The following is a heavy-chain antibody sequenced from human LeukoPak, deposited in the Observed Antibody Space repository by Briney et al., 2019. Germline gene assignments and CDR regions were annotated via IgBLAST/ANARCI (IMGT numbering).Heavy chain of an antibody. V-gene: IGHV3-21*01. D-gene: IGHD3-3*01. CDR3: ARGYDFWSASGGQNYYYMDV. CDR1: AEFTFSTYC. Sequence: GGSLRLSCAASAEFTFSTYCVNWVRQAPGKGLEWVSSISSSSNYIFYADSVKGRFAISRDNAKNSLYLQMNSLRAEDTAVYYCARGYDFWSASGGQNYYYMDVWGKGTTVTVSS. CDR2: ISSSSNYI. J-gene: IGHJ6*03.